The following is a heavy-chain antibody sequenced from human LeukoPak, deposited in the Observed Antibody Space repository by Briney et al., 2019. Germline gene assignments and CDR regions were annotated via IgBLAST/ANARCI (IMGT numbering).Heavy chain of an antibody. Sequence: SETLFLTCPVSGGSISSYYWSWIRPPPGKGLEWIGEINHSGSTNYNPSLKSRVTISVDTSKNQFSLKLSSVTAADTAVYYCARGLGGYYGSGSYYTPDWGQGTLVTVSS. CDR1: GGSISSYY. V-gene: IGHV4-34*01. J-gene: IGHJ4*02. CDR3: ARGLGGYYGSGSYYTPD. CDR2: INHSGST. D-gene: IGHD3-10*01.